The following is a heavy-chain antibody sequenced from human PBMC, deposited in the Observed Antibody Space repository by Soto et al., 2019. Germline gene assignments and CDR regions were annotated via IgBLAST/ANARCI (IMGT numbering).Heavy chain of an antibody. J-gene: IGHJ3*02. CDR3: ARPLSPSRYFDLLSHCFDI. V-gene: IGHV5-51*01. CDR2: IYPGDSDT. D-gene: IGHD3-9*01. CDR1: GYSFTSYW. Sequence: GESLKISCKGSGYSFTSYWIAWVRQMPGKGLEWMGIIYPGDSDTRYNPSFQGQVTISADQSVGTAYLQWSSLKASDTAMYYCARPLSPSRYFDLLSHCFDIWGQGTVVTVSS.